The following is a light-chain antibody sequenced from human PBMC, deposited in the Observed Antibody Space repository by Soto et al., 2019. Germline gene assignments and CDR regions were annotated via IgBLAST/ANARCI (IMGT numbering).Light chain of an antibody. CDR1: QSFRGL. CDR3: QQRHMWPIT. V-gene: IGKV3-11*01. Sequence: VLTQSPVTLSLSPGERATLSCRASQSFRGLLAWYQQKPGQAPRLLIYDAYNRATGIPPRFSGSGSGTDFTLTISSLAPEDSAVYYCQQRHMWPITFGQGTRLEMK. J-gene: IGKJ5*01. CDR2: DAY.